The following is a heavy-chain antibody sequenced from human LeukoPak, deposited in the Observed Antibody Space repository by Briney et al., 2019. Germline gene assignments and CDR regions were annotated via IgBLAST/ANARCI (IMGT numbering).Heavy chain of an antibody. CDR1: GYTFTGYY. CDR3: ARPRRREAYFDY. J-gene: IGHJ4*02. Sequence: ASVKVSCKASGYTFTGYYMHWVRQAPGQGLEWMGRINPNSGGTNYAQRFQGRVTMTRDTSISTAYMELSRLRSDDTAVYYCARPRRREAYFDYWGQGTLVTVSS. V-gene: IGHV1-2*06. CDR2: INPNSGGT.